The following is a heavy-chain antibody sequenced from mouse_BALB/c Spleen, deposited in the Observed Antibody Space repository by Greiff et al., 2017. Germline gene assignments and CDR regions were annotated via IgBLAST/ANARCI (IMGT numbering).Heavy chain of an antibody. CDR1: GFTFSSYA. D-gene: IGHD1-1*01. Sequence: EVKLMESGGGLVKPGGSLKLSCAASGFTFSSYAMSWVRQTPEKRLEWVASISSGGSTYYPDSVKGRFTISRDNARNILYLQMSSLRSEDTAMYYCARGLAYYYGSSGFAYWGQGTLVTVSA. CDR2: ISSGGST. CDR3: ARGLAYYYGSSGFAY. V-gene: IGHV5-6-5*01. J-gene: IGHJ3*01.